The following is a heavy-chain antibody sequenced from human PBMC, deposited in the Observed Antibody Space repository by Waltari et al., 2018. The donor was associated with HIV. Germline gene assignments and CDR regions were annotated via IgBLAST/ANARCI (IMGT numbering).Heavy chain of an antibody. Sequence: QVQLVQSGAEVKKPGSSVKVSCKASGGTFSSYVISWVRQAPGQGLEWMGGIIPIFGTANYAQKFQGRVTITADESTSTAYMGLTSLRSEDTAVYYCARGVVPATTDVWGQGTTVTVSS. V-gene: IGHV1-69*01. CDR2: IIPIFGTA. J-gene: IGHJ6*02. CDR3: ARGVVPATTDV. D-gene: IGHD2-2*01. CDR1: GGTFSSYV.